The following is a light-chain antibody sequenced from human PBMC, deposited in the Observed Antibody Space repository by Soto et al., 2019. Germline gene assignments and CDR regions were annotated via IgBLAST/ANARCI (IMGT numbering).Light chain of an antibody. J-gene: IGKJ4*01. CDR1: QSLKSC. V-gene: IGKV1-5*03. Sequence: DVQMTQSPSTLSASVGDRVTITCRASQSLKSCLAWYQQKPGKAPNLLIYKASTLASGVPSRFSGSGSETEFTLTISSLQPDDFATYYCQQYHTFPLTFGGGTKVEIK. CDR2: KAS. CDR3: QQYHTFPLT.